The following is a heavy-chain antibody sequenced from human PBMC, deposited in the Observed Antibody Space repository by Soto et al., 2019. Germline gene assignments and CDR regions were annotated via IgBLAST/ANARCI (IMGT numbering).Heavy chain of an antibody. CDR2: IYPGDSDT. CDR3: ARLSIAAAGDFDY. V-gene: IGHV5-51*01. Sequence: GESLTISCTCSGYSFTRYWIGWVRQMPGKGLEWMGIIYPGDSDTRYSPSFQGQVTISADKSISTAYLQWSSLKASDTAMYYCARLSIAAAGDFDYWGQGTLVTVSS. J-gene: IGHJ4*02. CDR1: GYSFTRYW. D-gene: IGHD6-13*01.